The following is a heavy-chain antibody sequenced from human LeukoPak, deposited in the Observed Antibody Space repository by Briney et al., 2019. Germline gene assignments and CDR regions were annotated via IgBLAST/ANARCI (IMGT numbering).Heavy chain of an antibody. Sequence: PSETLSLTCTVSGGSISSYYWSWIRQPPGKGLEWIGYIYYSGSTNYNPSLKSRVTMSVDTSKNQFSLKLTSVTAADTAVYYCARGVVVAAYEYFQHWGQGTLVTVSS. CDR2: IYYSGST. J-gene: IGHJ1*01. V-gene: IGHV4-59*08. D-gene: IGHD2-15*01. CDR3: ARGVVVAAYEYFQH. CDR1: GGSISSYY.